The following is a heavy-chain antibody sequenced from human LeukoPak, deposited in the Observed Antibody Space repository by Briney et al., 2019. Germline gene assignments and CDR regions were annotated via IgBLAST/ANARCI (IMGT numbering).Heavy chain of an antibody. CDR1: GFTFSNAW. CDR2: ISGNGDST. J-gene: IGHJ4*02. CDR3: ARHRTTFWVGIFDY. V-gene: IGHV3-23*01. D-gene: IGHD1-1*01. Sequence: GGSLRLSCAASGFTFSNAWMSWVRQAPGKGLEWVSAISGNGDSTYSADSLKGRFTISRDNSKNTLYLQMNSLRAEDTAVYYCARHRTTFWVGIFDYWGQGTLVTVSS.